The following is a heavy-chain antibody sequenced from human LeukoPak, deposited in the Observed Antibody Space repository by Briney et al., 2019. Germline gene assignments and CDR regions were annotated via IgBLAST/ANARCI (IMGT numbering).Heavy chain of an antibody. Sequence: GSSVKVSCKASGGTFSSYAISWMRQAPGQGLEWMGWISAYNGNTNYAQKLQGRVTMTTDTSTSTAYMELRSLRSDDTAVYYCGAVRGQLWFANSIDYWGQGTLVTVSS. V-gene: IGHV1-18*01. CDR3: GAVRGQLWFANSIDY. CDR2: ISAYNGNT. J-gene: IGHJ4*02. CDR1: GGTFSSYA. D-gene: IGHD5-18*01.